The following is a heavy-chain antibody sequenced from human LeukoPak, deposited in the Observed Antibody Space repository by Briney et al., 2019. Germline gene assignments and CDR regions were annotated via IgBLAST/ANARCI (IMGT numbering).Heavy chain of an antibody. CDR1: GFTFSSYW. J-gene: IGHJ5*02. CDR3: AREGYYDILTGYYP. Sequence: LPGGSLRLSCAASGFTFSSYWMHWVRQAPGKGLVWVSRINSDGSSTSYADSVKGRFTISRDNAKNTLYLQMNSLRAEDTAVYYCAREGYYDILTGYYPWGQGTLVTVSS. V-gene: IGHV3-74*01. CDR2: INSDGSST. D-gene: IGHD3-9*01.